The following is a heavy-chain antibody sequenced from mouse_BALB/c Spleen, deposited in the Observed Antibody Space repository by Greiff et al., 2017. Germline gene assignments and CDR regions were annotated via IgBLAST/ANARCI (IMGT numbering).Heavy chain of an antibody. CDR1: GFNIKDTY. CDR2: IYPANGNT. CDR3: ARGNYYAMDY. J-gene: IGHJ4*01. Sequence: VQLQQSGAELVKPGASVKLSCTASGFNIKDTYMHWVKQRPEQGLEWIGRIYPANGNTKYDPKFQGKATITADTSSNTAYLQLSSLTSEDTAVYYCARGNYYAMDYWGQGTSVTVAS. V-gene: IGHV14-3*02.